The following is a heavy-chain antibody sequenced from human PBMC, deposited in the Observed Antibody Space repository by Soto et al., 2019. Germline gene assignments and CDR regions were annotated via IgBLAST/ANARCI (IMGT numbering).Heavy chain of an antibody. CDR2: IYWNDDK. CDR1: GFSLPTSGVG. Sequence: GAGPTLVNHTRTLTLTCTFSGFSLPTSGVGVGWIRQPPGKALEWLALIYWNDDKRYSPSLRGRLTITKDTSKNQVVLAMTNMDPVDTATYYCSLYTIGPPPNLHDPWARGSLVPISS. D-gene: IGHD1-1*01. CDR3: SLYTIGPPPNLHDP. J-gene: IGHJ5*02. V-gene: IGHV2-5*01.